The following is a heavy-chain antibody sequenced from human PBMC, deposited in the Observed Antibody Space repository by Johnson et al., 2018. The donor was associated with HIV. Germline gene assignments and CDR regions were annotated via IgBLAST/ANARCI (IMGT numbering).Heavy chain of an antibody. J-gene: IGHJ3*02. CDR1: GFNFSDYY. Sequence: QVLLVESGGGVVQPGRSLRLSCAASGFNFSDYYMSWIRQAPGKGLEWISYISNSGSTIYYVDSVKGRFTISRDNAKNSLYLQMNSLRAEDTAVYYCARTQRVTMIVVSLGAFDIWGQGTMVTVSS. CDR2: ISNSGSTI. CDR3: ARTQRVTMIVVSLGAFDI. D-gene: IGHD3-22*01. V-gene: IGHV3-11*04.